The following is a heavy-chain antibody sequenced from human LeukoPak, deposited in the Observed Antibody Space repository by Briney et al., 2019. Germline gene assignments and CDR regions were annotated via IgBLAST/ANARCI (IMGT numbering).Heavy chain of an antibody. J-gene: IGHJ4*02. CDR1: GFTFSSYS. V-gene: IGHV3-21*01. CDR3: ARGESHSGYDYNY. D-gene: IGHD5-12*01. Sequence: GGSLRLSCAASGFTFSSYSMNWVRQAPGKGLEWVSSISSSSYIYYADSVKGRFTISRDNAKNSLYLQMNSLRAEDTAVYYCARGESHSGYDYNYWGQGTLVTVSS. CDR2: ISSSSYI.